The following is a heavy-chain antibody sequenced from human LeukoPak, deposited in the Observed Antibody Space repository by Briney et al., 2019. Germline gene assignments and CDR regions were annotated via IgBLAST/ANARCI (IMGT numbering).Heavy chain of an antibody. CDR1: GASVTSYY. CDR2: ISYNERM. CDR3: ATTSYYYDSPDY. V-gene: IGHV4-59*02. Sequence: SETLSLTCSVSGASVTSYYWNWVRQRPGKGLEWIGYISYNERMDYGPTLKSRVTMSLDTSKNQFSLKLTSVTAADTGVYYCATTSYYYDSPDYWGQGTLVTVSS. J-gene: IGHJ4*02. D-gene: IGHD3-22*01.